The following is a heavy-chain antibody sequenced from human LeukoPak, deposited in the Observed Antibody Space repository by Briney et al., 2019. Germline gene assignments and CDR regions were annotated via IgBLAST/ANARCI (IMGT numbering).Heavy chain of an antibody. D-gene: IGHD5-18*01. Sequence: SETLSLTCTVSGGSISSSRYYWGWIRQPPGKGLEWIGSIYYSGSTYYNPSLKSRVTISVDTSKNQFSLKLSSVTAADTAVYYCARTVDTAMVRRLRRPVGHDAFDIWGQGTLVTVSS. CDR2: IYYSGST. CDR1: GGSISSSRYY. V-gene: IGHV4-39*07. J-gene: IGHJ3*02. CDR3: ARTVDTAMVRRLRRPVGHDAFDI.